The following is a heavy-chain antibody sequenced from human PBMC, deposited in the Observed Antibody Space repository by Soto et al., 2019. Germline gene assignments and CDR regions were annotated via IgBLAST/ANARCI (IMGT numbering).Heavy chain of an antibody. CDR2: IYYSGST. Sequence: TLSLTCTVSGGSISSYYWSWIRQPPGKGLEWIGYIYYSGSTNYNPSLKSRVTISVDTSKNQFSLKLSSVTAADTAVYYCARSPTYYYDSSGYLFDYWGQGTLVTVSS. J-gene: IGHJ4*02. V-gene: IGHV4-59*01. CDR3: ARSPTYYYDSSGYLFDY. D-gene: IGHD3-22*01. CDR1: GGSISSYY.